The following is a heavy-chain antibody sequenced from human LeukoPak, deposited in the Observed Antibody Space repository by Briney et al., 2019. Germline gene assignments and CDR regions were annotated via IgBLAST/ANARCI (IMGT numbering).Heavy chain of an antibody. J-gene: IGHJ4*02. CDR3: AKGSDYPDN. V-gene: IGHV3-30*18. Sequence: GRSLRLSCAASGFTFSSYGMHWVRQAPGKGLEWVAVISYDGSNKYYADSVKGRFTISRDNSKNTLYLQMNSLRAKDTGVYYCAKGSDYPDNWGQGTLVTVSS. CDR1: GFTFSSYG. CDR2: ISYDGSNK.